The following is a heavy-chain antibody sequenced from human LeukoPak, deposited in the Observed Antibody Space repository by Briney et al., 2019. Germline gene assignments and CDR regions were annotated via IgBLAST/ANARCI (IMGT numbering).Heavy chain of an antibody. J-gene: IGHJ4*02. D-gene: IGHD3-10*01. CDR1: GYSFNAFW. CDR2: IDPIDLST. Sequence: GESLRISCEVFGYSFNAFWITWMRQMPGKGLEWMGKIDPIDLSTEYSPSSQGHVTMSVDESVSTAYLQWSSLKASDTAMYYCAGVRGAGTYQADYWGQGTQVIVSS. CDR3: AGVRGAGTYQADY. V-gene: IGHV5-10-1*01.